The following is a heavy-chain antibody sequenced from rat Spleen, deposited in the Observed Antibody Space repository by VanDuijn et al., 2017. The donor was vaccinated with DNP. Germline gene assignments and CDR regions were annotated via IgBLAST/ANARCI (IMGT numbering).Heavy chain of an antibody. J-gene: IGHJ2*01. CDR3: AGRPPPTRGPFDY. V-gene: IGHV5-7*01. D-gene: IGHD1-4*01. CDR2: ISSEGSDT. CDR1: AISFSDHN. Sequence: EVQLVETGGGLVQPGRSLKLSCAVPAISFSDHNMAYVRHAPKKGLEWVATISSEGSDTYYRDSVKGRITISRDNAKSTLYLQMDSLRSEDTATYYCAGRPPPTRGPFDYWGQGVTVTVSS.